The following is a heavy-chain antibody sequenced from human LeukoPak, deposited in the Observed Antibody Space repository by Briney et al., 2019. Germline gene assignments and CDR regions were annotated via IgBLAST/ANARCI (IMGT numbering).Heavy chain of an antibody. V-gene: IGHV3-23*01. D-gene: IGHD5-18*01. Sequence: GGSLRLSCAASGFTFRSYGMSWVRQAPGKGLEWVSTISYSGGKTYYADSVKGRFTISRDNSKNTLYLQMKTLRAEDTAVYYCARDHVDRAHGGEYYYYGMDVWGQGTTVTVSS. J-gene: IGHJ6*02. CDR1: GFTFRSYG. CDR3: ARDHVDRAHGGEYYYYGMDV. CDR2: ISYSGGKT.